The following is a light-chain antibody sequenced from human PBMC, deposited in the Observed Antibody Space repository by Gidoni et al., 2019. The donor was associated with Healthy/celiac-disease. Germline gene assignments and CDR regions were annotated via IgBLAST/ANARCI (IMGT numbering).Light chain of an antibody. J-gene: IGLJ2*01. CDR3: QVWDRSSDHVV. CDR2: DDS. CDR1: NIGSKS. V-gene: IGLV3-21*02. Sequence: SYVLTQPPSVSVAPGQTARITRGGNNIGSKSVHGYQQKPGQAPVLVVYDDSDRPSGIPERFSGSNSGNTATLTISRVEAGDEADYYCQVWDRSSDHVVFGGGTKLTVL.